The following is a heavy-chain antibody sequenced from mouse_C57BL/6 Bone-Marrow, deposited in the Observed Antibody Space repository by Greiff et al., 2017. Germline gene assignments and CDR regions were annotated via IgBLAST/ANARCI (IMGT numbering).Heavy chain of an antibody. CDR1: GFNIKDDY. D-gene: IGHD1-1*01. V-gene: IGHV14-4*01. CDR2: IDPENGDT. Sequence: EVQLQQSGAELVRPGASVKLSCTASGFNIKDDYMHWVKQRPEQGLEWIGWIDPENGDTEYASKFQGKATITADTSSNTAYLQLNSLTSEDTAVYYCTTFYGSSYLRYFDVWGTGTTVTVSS. CDR3: TTFYGSSYLRYFDV. J-gene: IGHJ1*03.